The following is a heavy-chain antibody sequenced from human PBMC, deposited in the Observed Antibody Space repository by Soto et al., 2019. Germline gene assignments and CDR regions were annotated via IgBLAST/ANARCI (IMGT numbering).Heavy chain of an antibody. V-gene: IGHV1-2*04. J-gene: IGHJ4*02. CDR1: GYTFTGYY. CDR2: INPNSGGT. D-gene: IGHD6-19*01. CDR3: ARSLAVAGLGPDY. Sequence: ASVKVSCKASGYTFTGYYMHWLLQAPGQGLEWMGWINPNSGGTNYAQKFQGWVTMTRDTSISTAYMELSRLRSDDAAVYYCARSLAVAGLGPDYWGQGTLVTVS.